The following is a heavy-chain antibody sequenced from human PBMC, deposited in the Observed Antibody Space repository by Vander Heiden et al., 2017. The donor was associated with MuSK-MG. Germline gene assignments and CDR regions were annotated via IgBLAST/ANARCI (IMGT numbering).Heavy chain of an antibody. CDR2: ISWDGGST. Sequence: EVQLVESGGVEVQPGGSLSLSCDASGFTFDDYTMHWVRQAPGKGLGWVSLISWDGGSTYYADSVKGRFTISRDNSKNSLYLQMNSLRTEDTALYYCAKSPYSSGWYGFDYWGQGTLVTVSS. D-gene: IGHD6-19*01. J-gene: IGHJ4*02. CDR3: AKSPYSSGWYGFDY. V-gene: IGHV3-43*01. CDR1: GFTFDDYT.